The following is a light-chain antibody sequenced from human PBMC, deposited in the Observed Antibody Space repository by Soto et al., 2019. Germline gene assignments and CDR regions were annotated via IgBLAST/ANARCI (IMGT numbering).Light chain of an antibody. Sequence: DIQMTQSPASLSASVGDRVSITGRPSENIRSNLNWYQQRPGKAPKLLIYAASRLQSGVPCRFRGSGFGTDFTLTIISLQPDAFAPYFCQQSYGTRPFGQGTKVEIK. CDR1: ENIRSN. CDR3: QQSYGTRP. V-gene: IGKV1-39*01. CDR2: AAS. J-gene: IGKJ1*01.